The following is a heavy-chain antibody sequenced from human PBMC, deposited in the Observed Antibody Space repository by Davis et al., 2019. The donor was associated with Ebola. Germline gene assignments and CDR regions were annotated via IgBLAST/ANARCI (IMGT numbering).Heavy chain of an antibody. D-gene: IGHD3-16*01. J-gene: IGHJ4*02. Sequence: GESLKIFCVASGFPFGNYWMQWVRQAPGKGLVWVSRINSVGTTTNYADSVKGRFTMSRDNSKNTLYLEMNDLRGDDTAVYFCGRDTRGIDSWGQGTLVTVAA. V-gene: IGHV3-74*01. CDR3: GRDTRGIDS. CDR2: INSVGTTT. CDR1: GFPFGNYW.